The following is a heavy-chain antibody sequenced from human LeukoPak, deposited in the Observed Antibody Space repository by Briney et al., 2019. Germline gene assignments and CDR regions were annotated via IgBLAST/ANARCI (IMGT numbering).Heavy chain of an antibody. J-gene: IGHJ4*02. CDR2: INPSGGST. CDR1: GYTFTGYY. CDR3: ARDLRVGATGSRGYFDY. D-gene: IGHD1-26*01. V-gene: IGHV1-46*01. Sequence: ASVKVSCKASGYTFTGYYMHWVRQAPGQGLEWMGIINPSGGSTSYAQKFQGRVTMTRDTSTSTVYMELSSLRSEDTAVYYCARDLRVGATGSRGYFDYWGQGTLVTVSS.